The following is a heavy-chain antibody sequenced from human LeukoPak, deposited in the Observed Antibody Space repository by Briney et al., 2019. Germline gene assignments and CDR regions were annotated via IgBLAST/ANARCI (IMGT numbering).Heavy chain of an antibody. CDR2: IIPIFGTA. CDR3: ARYYYDSSGYYYPNWFDP. J-gene: IGHJ5*02. Sequence: ASVKVSCKASGGTFSSYAISWVRQAPGQGLEWMGRIIPIFGTANYAQKFQGRVTITTDESTSTAYMELSSLRSEDTAVYYCARYYYDSSGYYYPNWFDPWGRGTLVTVSS. V-gene: IGHV1-69*05. CDR1: GGTFSSYA. D-gene: IGHD3-22*01.